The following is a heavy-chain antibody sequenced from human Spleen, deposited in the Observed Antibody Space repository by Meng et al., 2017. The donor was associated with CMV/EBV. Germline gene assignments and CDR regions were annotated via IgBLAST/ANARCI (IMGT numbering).Heavy chain of an antibody. D-gene: IGHD3-16*01. CDR2: IYPGDSDT. CDR1: GDSISGSGYY. J-gene: IGHJ5*02. V-gene: IGHV5-51*01. CDR3: ARLSRLGDWFDP. Sequence: GGSLRLSCTVSGDSISGSGYYWTWIRQHPGKGLEWIGIIYPGDSDTRYSPSFQGQVTISADKSISTAYLQWSSLKASDTAMYYCARLSRLGDWFDPWGQGTLVTVSS.